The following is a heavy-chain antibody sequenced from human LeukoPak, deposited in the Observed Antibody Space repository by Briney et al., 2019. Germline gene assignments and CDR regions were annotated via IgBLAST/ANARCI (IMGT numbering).Heavy chain of an antibody. Sequence: SVKVSCKASGGTFSSYAISWVRQAPGQGLEWMGRIIPIFGIANYAQKFQGRVTVTADKSTSTAYMELSSLRSEDTAVYYCAREGGGYSYGPGVFDYWGQGTLVTVSS. CDR1: GGTFSSYA. J-gene: IGHJ4*02. D-gene: IGHD5-18*01. CDR2: IIPIFGIA. CDR3: AREGGGYSYGPGVFDY. V-gene: IGHV1-69*04.